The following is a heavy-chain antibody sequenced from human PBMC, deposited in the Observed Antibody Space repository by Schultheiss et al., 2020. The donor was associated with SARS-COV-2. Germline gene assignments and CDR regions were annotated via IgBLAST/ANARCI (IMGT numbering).Heavy chain of an antibody. J-gene: IGHJ3*02. CDR3: ARSGAKRAFDI. D-gene: IGHD1-26*01. CDR1: GGSFSGYY. Sequence: GSLRLSCAVYGGSFSGYYWSWIRQPPGKGLEWIGEINHSGSTNYNPSLKSRVTISVDTSKNQFSLKLSSVTAADTAVYYCARSGAKRAFDIWGQGTMVTVSS. CDR2: INHSGST. V-gene: IGHV4-34*01.